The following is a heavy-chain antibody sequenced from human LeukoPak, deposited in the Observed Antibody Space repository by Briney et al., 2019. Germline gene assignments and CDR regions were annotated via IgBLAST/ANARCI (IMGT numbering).Heavy chain of an antibody. CDR1: GFTFSDHY. V-gene: IGHV3-72*01. CDR3: TSVFYGGSCYP. D-gene: IGHD2-15*01. Sequence: GGSLRLSWAASGFTFSDHYMDWVRQAPGKGLEWVGRITNKGNSYTTVYVGSVKGRFTISRDDSKCSLYLQMNSLKTETTAVYYCTSVFYGGSCYPWGQGTLVTVSS. CDR2: ITNKGNSYTT. J-gene: IGHJ5*02.